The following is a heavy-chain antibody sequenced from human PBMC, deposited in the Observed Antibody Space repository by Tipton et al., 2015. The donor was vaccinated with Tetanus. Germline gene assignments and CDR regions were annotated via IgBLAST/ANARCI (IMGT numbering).Heavy chain of an antibody. CDR3: TRSCSSSTCVGAFDP. Sequence: QLVQSGGGVVQPGRSLRLSCAVSGSIFSHNTMNWVRQAPGKGLEWVSSITGASTHDFYADSVKGRFAISRDNNNNLVFLEMNDLRADDTAVYYCTRSCSSSTCVGAFDPWGQGALVTVS. D-gene: IGHD2-2*01. CDR1: GSIFSHNT. J-gene: IGHJ5*02. CDR2: ITGASTHD. V-gene: IGHV3-21*01.